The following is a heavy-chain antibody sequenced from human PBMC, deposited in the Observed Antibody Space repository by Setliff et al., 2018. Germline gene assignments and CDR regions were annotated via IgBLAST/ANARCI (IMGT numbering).Heavy chain of an antibody. CDR3: MRQDFYGSGSPSKGNAMDV. CDR1: GYSFTNYW. D-gene: IGHD3-10*01. CDR2: YSPEDSDT. V-gene: IGHV5-51*01. J-gene: IGHJ6*02. Sequence: PGESLKISCKASGYSFTNYWIAWVRQMPGKGLEWVAMYSPEDSDTRHSPSFPGHVTISADKSINTAYLQWSSLKASDSAIYYCMRQDFYGSGSPSKGNAMDVWGQGTTVTVSS.